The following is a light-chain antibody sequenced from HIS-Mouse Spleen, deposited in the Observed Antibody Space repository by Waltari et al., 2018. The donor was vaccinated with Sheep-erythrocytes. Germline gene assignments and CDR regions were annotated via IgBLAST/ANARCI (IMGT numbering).Light chain of an antibody. Sequence: SYELTQPPSVSVSPGQTASIPCSGDKLGDKYACWYQQKPGQSPVRVIYQDSTRPSGIPERFSGSNSGNTATLTISGTQAMDEADYYCQAWDSSTVVFGGGTKLTVL. CDR2: QDS. J-gene: IGLJ2*01. V-gene: IGLV3-1*01. CDR3: QAWDSSTVV. CDR1: KLGDKY.